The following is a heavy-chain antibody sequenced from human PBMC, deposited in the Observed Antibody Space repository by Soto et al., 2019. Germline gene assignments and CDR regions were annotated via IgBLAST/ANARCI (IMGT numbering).Heavy chain of an antibody. CDR1: GGTFSSYA. D-gene: IGHD5-12*01. CDR2: IIPIFGTA. CDR3: ARVVDIVATISQWFDP. V-gene: IGHV1-69*01. J-gene: IGHJ5*02. Sequence: QVQLVQSGAEVKKPGSSVKVSCKASGGTFSSYAISWVRQAPGQGHEWMGGIIPIFGTANYAQKFQGRVTITADESKRTAYMELSSLRSEDTAVYYCARVVDIVATISQWFDPWGQGTLVTVSS.